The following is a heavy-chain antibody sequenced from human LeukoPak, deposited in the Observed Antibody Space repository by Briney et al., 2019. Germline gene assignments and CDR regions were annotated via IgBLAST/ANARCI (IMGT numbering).Heavy chain of an antibody. CDR3: AVPSPSPTSSDY. D-gene: IGHD2-2*01. V-gene: IGHV5-51*01. Sequence: GESLQISCKASGFSFTSYWIGWVRQMPGKGLEWMGIIFPRDSNTRYSPSFQGQVTISADKSISTAYLQWSSLKASDTVMYYCAVPSPSPTSSDYWGQGTLVTVSS. CDR2: IFPRDSNT. J-gene: IGHJ4*02. CDR1: GFSFTSYW.